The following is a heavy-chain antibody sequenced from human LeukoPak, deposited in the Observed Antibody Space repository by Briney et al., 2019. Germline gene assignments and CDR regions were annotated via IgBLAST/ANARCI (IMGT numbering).Heavy chain of an antibody. CDR2: INHDGSVK. D-gene: IGHD4-17*01. J-gene: IGHJ4*02. V-gene: IGHV3-7*01. CDR1: GFTFSSSW. CDR3: ARDEYGDYSFDY. Sequence: GGSLRLSCVASGFTFSSSWMAWVRQAPGKGLQWVANINHDGSVKNYVGSVKGRFAISRDNAQNSFYLQMNSLRAEDTAVYYCARDEYGDYSFDYWGQGTLVTVSS.